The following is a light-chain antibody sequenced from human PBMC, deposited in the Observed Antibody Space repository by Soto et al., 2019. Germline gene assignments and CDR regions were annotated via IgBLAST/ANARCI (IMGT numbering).Light chain of an antibody. V-gene: IGKV1-33*01. CDR2: DAS. Sequence: IQMTQSPSALSAPVGDRVTITCRASQSISSWLAWYQQKPGKAPKLLIYDASNLETGGPSRFSGSGSGKDFTFTISSLQLEDIAAYYCQQYDYRPPAWRFGQLANVDI. CDR3: QQYDYRPPAWR. CDR1: QSISSW. J-gene: IGKJ1*01.